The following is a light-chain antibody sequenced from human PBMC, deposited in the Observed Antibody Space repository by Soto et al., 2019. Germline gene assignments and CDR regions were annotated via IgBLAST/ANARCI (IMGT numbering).Light chain of an antibody. Sequence: NFMLTQPHSVSESPGKTVTISCTGTSGSIASNSVQWYQQRPGSAPTTVIYANNQRPSGVPDRFSGSIDRSSNSASLAIAGRKTEDEAEYYGQSYDSNKWVFGGGTKLTGL. J-gene: IGLJ3*02. CDR1: SGSIASNS. V-gene: IGLV6-57*02. CDR3: QSYDSNKWV. CDR2: ANN.